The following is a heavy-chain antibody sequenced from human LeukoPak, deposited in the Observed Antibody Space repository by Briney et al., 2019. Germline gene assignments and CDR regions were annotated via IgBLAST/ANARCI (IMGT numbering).Heavy chain of an antibody. D-gene: IGHD2-2*01. CDR3: ARLGCSGTSCYLDP. V-gene: IGHV5-51*01. J-gene: IGHJ5*02. CDR2: IFPGDSDT. CDR1: GYSFMSYW. Sequence: GESLKISCRASGYSFMSYWIGWARQMPGKGLEWMGIIFPGDSDTRYTPSFQGQVAISADKSINTAYLQWSSLKASDTAMYYCARLGCSGTSCYLDPWGQGTLVTVSS.